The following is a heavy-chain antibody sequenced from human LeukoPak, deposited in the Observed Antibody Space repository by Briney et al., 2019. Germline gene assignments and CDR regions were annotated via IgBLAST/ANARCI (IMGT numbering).Heavy chain of an antibody. Sequence: GGSLRLSCAAFDCSFSSYDMTWVRQAPGKGLEWVSYISSSSTSIYYADSVKGRFTISRDNPKKSLYLHMNSLRAEDTAVYYCARALRIYYYFDYWGQGTLVTVSS. CDR1: DCSFSSYD. CDR3: ARALRIYYYFDY. D-gene: IGHD1-26*01. CDR2: ISSSSTSI. V-gene: IGHV3-48*04. J-gene: IGHJ4*02.